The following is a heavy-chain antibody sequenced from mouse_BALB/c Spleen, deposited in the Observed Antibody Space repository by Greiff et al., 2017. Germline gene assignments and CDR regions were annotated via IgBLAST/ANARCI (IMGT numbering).Heavy chain of an antibody. V-gene: IGHV1-7*01. Sequence: VQLQQSGAELAKPGASVKMSCKASGYTFTSYWMHWVKQRPGQGLEWIGYINPSTGYTEYNQKFKDKATLTADKSSSTAYMQLSSLTSEDSAVYYCTRWTYYGIYAVDYWGQGTSVTVSS. D-gene: IGHD2-10*01. CDR3: TRWTYYGIYAVDY. CDR2: INPSTGYT. CDR1: GYTFTSYW. J-gene: IGHJ4*01.